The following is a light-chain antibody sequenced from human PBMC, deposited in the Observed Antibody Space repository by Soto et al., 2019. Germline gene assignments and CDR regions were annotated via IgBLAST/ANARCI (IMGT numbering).Light chain of an antibody. V-gene: IGKV1-27*01. CDR1: QGIGIY. Sequence: DIQMTQSPSSLSASVGDRVTITCRASQGIGIYLAWYQQTPGKVPKHLIYGASKLQSGVPSRFSGGGSGTEFTLTISSLQSEDFAVYYCQQYNNWPQTFGQGTKVEIK. CDR3: QQYNNWPQT. CDR2: GAS. J-gene: IGKJ1*01.